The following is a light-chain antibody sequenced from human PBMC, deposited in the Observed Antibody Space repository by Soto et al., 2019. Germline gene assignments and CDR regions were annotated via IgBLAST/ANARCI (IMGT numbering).Light chain of an antibody. CDR1: QSVRSN. CDR3: QQRSNWTIT. J-gene: IGKJ5*01. CDR2: GAS. V-gene: IGKV3-15*01. Sequence: EIVMTQSPATLSVSPGERATLSCRASQSVRSNLAWYQQKPGQAPRLLIYGASTRETGIPARFSGSGSGTEFTLTISSLEPEDFAVYDCQQRSNWTITFGQGTRLEIK.